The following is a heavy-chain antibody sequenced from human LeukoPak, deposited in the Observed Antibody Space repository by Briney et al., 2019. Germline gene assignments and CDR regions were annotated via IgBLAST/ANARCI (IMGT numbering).Heavy chain of an antibody. J-gene: IGHJ4*02. CDR2: VSPAYGRT. Sequence: GGSLRLSCSASGFSFNNYAMSWIRQAPGKGLTWVSLVSPAYGRTYYADSVKGRFTISRDNARNSLFLQMNSLRAEDTAVYYCARDWVSGKFYGYYFDSWGQGTLVTVSS. CDR3: ARDWVSGKFYGYYFDS. D-gene: IGHD2-2*03. CDR1: GFSFNNYA. V-gene: IGHV3-23*01.